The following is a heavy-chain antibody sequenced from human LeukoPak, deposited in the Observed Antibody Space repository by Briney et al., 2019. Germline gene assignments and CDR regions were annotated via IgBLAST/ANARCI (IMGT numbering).Heavy chain of an antibody. CDR2: IYSGGPT. Sequence: GGSLRLSCAASGFSVSTNYMTWVRQAPLKGLEWVSVIYSGGPTFYADTVKGRFTISRDSSKNTLYLQMNSLRPEDTAVYYCARRSFYDSSGYSRGLDFWGQGTLVTVSS. D-gene: IGHD3-22*01. CDR3: ARRSFYDSSGYSRGLDF. V-gene: IGHV3-66*02. CDR1: GFSVSTNY. J-gene: IGHJ4*02.